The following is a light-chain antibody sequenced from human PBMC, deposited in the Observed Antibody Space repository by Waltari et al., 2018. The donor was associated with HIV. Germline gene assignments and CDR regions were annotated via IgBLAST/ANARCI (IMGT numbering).Light chain of an antibody. CDR2: GNT. CDR1: SSNIGAAYH. Sequence: QSVLTQPPSLPGAPGQTVTISCTRHSSNIGAAYHVNWYQQLPGTAPKLLIYGNTIRPSGVPDRFSGSKSGTSASLAITGLQADDEADYYCQSYDSSLSAWVFGGGTKLTVL. CDR3: QSYDSSLSAWV. J-gene: IGLJ3*02. V-gene: IGLV1-40*01.